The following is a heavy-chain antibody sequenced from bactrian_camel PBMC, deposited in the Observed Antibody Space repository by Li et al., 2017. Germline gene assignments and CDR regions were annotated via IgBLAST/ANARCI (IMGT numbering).Heavy chain of an antibody. CDR1: GYTDSM. Sequence: QQVESGGGSVQAGGSLRLSCTASGYTDSMGWFRQAPGKEREGVAAIDTIGRTSYANSVKGRFTISKDAATNTVNLRMNNLRVEDTATYYCAAGPEYCSRGGYCDCQLDSLSRAGYRDWGQGTQVTVS. CDR3: AAGPEYCSRGGYCDCQLDSLSRAGYRD. J-gene: IGHJ4*01. V-gene: IGHV3S53*01. D-gene: IGHD2*01. CDR2: IDTIGRT.